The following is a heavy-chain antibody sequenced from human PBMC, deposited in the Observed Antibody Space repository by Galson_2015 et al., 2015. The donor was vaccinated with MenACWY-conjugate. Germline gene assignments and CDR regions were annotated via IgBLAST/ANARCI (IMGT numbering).Heavy chain of an antibody. J-gene: IGHJ3*02. CDR1: GYSFTRYW. V-gene: IGHV5-51*03. CDR3: ARGGFTYGDAFDI. D-gene: IGHD5-18*01. CDR2: VYPGDSET. Sequence: QSGAEVTKPGESLQISCKGSGYSFTRYWIGWVRQMPGKGLEWMGIVYPGDSETRYSPSFQGQVTISADKSISTAYLQWSSLKASDTAMYYCARGGFTYGDAFDIWGQGTMVTVSS.